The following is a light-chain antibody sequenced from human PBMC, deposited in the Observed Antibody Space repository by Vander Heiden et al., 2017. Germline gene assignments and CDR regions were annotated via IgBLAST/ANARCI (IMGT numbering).Light chain of an antibody. J-gene: IGKJ5*01. Sequence: DIQMTQSPSSVSASVGDRVTITCRASQGINTWLAWYQQKPGKAPKFLIYAASSVQSGVPSRFSGSGSGTDFTLTINSLQPEDFATYYCQQADTFPITFGQGTRLEIK. CDR2: AAS. V-gene: IGKV1D-12*01. CDR3: QQADTFPIT. CDR1: QGINTW.